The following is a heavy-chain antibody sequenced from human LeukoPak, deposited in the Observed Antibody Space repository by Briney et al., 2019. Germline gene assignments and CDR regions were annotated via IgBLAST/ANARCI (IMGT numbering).Heavy chain of an antibody. CDR3: ARGDDYVWGSYRYFDY. V-gene: IGHV1-69*13. CDR1: GGTFSSYA. J-gene: IGHJ4*02. D-gene: IGHD3-16*02. Sequence: EASVKVSCKASGGTFSSYAISWVRQAPGQGLEWMGGIIPIFGTANYAQKFQGRVTITADESTSTAYMELSSLRSEDTAVYYCARGDDYVWGSYRYFDYWGQGTLVTVSS. CDR2: IIPIFGTA.